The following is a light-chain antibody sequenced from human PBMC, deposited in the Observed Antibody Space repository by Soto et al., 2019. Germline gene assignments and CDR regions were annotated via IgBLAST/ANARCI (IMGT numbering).Light chain of an antibody. CDR3: QQYGSSPVT. Sequence: ETVMTQPPATLSVSPGERATLSCRASQSVYSSLAWYQQKPGQAPRLLIYDTSTRATGIPDRFSGSGSGTDFTLTISRLEPEDFAVYYCQQYGSSPVTFGQGTRLEIK. CDR1: QSVYSS. V-gene: IGKV3-20*01. J-gene: IGKJ5*01. CDR2: DTS.